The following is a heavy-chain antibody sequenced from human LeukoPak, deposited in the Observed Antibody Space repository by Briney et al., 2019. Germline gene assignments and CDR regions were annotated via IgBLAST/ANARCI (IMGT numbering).Heavy chain of an antibody. CDR1: GFTFSSYG. Sequence: GRSMTLSCAASGFTFSSYGMHWVRPAPGKGLEWVGVIWYDGSNTYYADSVKGRFTISRDNSKNTLYLQMNSLRAEDTAVYYCARDEIDILTGYCKVLGDFECWGQGALVTV. CDR3: ARDEIDILTGYCKVLGDFEC. D-gene: IGHD3-9*01. J-gene: IGHJ4*02. CDR2: IWYDGSNT. V-gene: IGHV3-33*01.